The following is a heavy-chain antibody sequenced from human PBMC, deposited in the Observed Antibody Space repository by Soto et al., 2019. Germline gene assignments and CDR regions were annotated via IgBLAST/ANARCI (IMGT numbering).Heavy chain of an antibody. D-gene: IGHD3-22*01. CDR1: GGSISSSNW. CDR3: ARDQSLSGGSSGYYYEVGYYYGMDV. CDR2: IYHSGST. J-gene: IGHJ6*02. Sequence: PSETLSLTCAVSGGSISSSNWWSWVRQPPGKGLEWIGEIYHSGSTNYNPSLKSRVTISVDKSKNQFSLKLSSVTAADTAVYYCARDQSLSGGSSGYYYEVGYYYGMDVWGQGTTVTVSS. V-gene: IGHV4-4*02.